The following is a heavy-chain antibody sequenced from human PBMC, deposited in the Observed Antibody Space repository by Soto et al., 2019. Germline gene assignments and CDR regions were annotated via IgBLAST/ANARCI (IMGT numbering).Heavy chain of an antibody. CDR3: ARAVETKRGFDY. Sequence: PSETLSLTCTVSGGSISSGDYYWSWIRQPPGKGLEWIGYIYYSGSTYYNPSLKSRVTISVDTSKNQFSLKLSSVTAADTAVYYCARAVETKRGFDYWGQGTLVTVS. CDR2: IYYSGST. V-gene: IGHV4-30-4*01. D-gene: IGHD1-1*01. J-gene: IGHJ4*02. CDR1: GGSISSGDYY.